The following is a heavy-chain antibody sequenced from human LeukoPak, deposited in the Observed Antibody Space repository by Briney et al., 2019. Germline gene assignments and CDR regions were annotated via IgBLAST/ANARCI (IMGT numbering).Heavy chain of an antibody. CDR1: GFTVGNNY. J-gene: IGHJ6*02. CDR3: TGYTHKGV. V-gene: IGHV3-66*01. CDR2: LYSRGDP. Sequence: GALRLSCPASGFTVGNNYMSWVRQAPGKGLEWVSVLYSRGDPYYADSVKGRFTISRDSSKNTLYLQMNSLRAEDTAVYYCTGYTHKGVWGQGTTVTVSS.